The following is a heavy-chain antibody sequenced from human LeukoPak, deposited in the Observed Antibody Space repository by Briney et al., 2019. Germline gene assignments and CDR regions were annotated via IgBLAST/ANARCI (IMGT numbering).Heavy chain of an antibody. Sequence: SETLSLTCTVSGYCISSGFYWGWIRQPPGKGLEWIGNVYHGGSSYYNPSLKSRVTISVDTSKNQFSLSLYSVTAADTAVYYCARRVGSSDCFDYWGQGTLVTVSS. CDR3: ARRVGSSDCFDY. V-gene: IGHV4-38-2*02. CDR1: GYCISSGFY. J-gene: IGHJ4*02. D-gene: IGHD6-6*01. CDR2: VYHGGSS.